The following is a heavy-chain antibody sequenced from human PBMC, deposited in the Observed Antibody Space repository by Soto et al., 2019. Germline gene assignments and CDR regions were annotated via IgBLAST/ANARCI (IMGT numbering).Heavy chain of an antibody. CDR1: CASINTGGFY. Sequence: NPSETLSLTCSVSCASINTGGFYWSWVRQYPGKGLDWIGYGSHTGSRYLNPSLRSRITISLDTPNNQFSLRLTSVTAADTAVYYCARVKVTTESFDSWGQGSLVTVSS. D-gene: IGHD4-17*01. V-gene: IGHV4-31*03. CDR2: GSHTGSR. CDR3: ARVKVTTESFDS. J-gene: IGHJ4*02.